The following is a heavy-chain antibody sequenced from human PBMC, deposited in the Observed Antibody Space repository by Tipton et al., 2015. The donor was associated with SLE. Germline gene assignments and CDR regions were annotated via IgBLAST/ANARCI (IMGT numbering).Heavy chain of an antibody. J-gene: IGHJ5*02. CDR1: GFTFGDYG. CDR3: VRGKGQGLFDP. Sequence: GSLRLSCTASGFTFGDYGVSWVRQAPGKGLEWVANIKPDGSERDYVDSVQGRFTISRDNARNSLYLQMNSLRVEDTAVYYCVRGKGQGLFDPWGQGTLVTVSS. V-gene: IGHV3-7*01. CDR2: IKPDGSER.